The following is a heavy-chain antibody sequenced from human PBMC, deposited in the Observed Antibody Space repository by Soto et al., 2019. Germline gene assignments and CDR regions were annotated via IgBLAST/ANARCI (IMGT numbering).Heavy chain of an antibody. CDR2: INHSGST. D-gene: IGHD2-15*01. Sequence: QVQLQQWGAGLLKPSETLSLTCAVYGGSFSGYYWSWIRQPPGKGLEWIGEINHSGSTNYNPSLKSRVTISVDTSKHQFYLKLSSVTAADTAVYYCARDGWFDAFDIWGQGTMVTVSS. V-gene: IGHV4-34*01. CDR1: GGSFSGYY. J-gene: IGHJ3*02. CDR3: ARDGWFDAFDI.